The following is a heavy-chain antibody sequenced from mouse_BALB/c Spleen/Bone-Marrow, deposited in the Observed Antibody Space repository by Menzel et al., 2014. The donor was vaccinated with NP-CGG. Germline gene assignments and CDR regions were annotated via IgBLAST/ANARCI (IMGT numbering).Heavy chain of an antibody. CDR1: GYTFTSYW. V-gene: IGHV1S81*02. Sequence: GAELVKPGASVKLSCKASGYTFTSYWMHWVKQRPGQGLEWIGEISPSNGRTNYNEKFKDKATLTVDKSSSTAYMQLSSPTSEDSAVYYCARRERTGMNYWGQGTTLTVSS. CDR2: ISPSNGRT. CDR3: ARRERTGMNY. J-gene: IGHJ2*01. D-gene: IGHD4-1*01.